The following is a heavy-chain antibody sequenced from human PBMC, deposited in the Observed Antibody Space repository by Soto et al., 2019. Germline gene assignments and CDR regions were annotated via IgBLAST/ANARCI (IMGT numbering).Heavy chain of an antibody. CDR2: ISGSGGST. CDR1: RVTLKSQS. J-gene: IGHJ4*02. Sequence: GGSPGPSSAAPRVTLKSQSKWSGRQAPGKGLEWVSAISGSGGSTYYADSVKGRFTISRDNSKNTLYLQMNSLRAEDTAVYYCAKDRDIVATMEFDYWGQGTLVTVSS. CDR3: AKDRDIVATMEFDY. D-gene: IGHD5-12*01. V-gene: IGHV3-23*01.